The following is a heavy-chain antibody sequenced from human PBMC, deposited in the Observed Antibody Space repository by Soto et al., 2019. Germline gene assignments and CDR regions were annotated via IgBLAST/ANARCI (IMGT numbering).Heavy chain of an antibody. CDR3: ARGTGITDY. Sequence: QVQLVESGGGVVQPGRSLRLSCAASGFTFSSYDMHWVRQVPGKGLEWVAVISYDGNNKYYADSVKGQLTISRDNSKNTRYLQMNSLRAEDTAVYYCARGTGITDYWGQGPVVTFSS. J-gene: IGHJ4*02. V-gene: IGHV3-30*03. D-gene: IGHD1-20*01. CDR1: GFTFSSYD. CDR2: ISYDGNNK.